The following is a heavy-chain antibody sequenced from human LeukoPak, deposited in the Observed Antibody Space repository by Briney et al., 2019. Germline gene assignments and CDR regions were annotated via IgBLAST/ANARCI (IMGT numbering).Heavy chain of an antibody. CDR2: IYTSGST. V-gene: IGHV4-4*07. Sequence: SETLSLTCTVSGGSISSYYWSWIRQPAGKWLEWIGRIYTSGSTNYNPSLKSRVTISVDKSKNQFSLKLSSVTAADTAVYYCAGGRITIFGVVPRHYYYYMDVWGKGTTVTVSS. D-gene: IGHD3-3*01. J-gene: IGHJ6*03. CDR3: AGGRITIFGVVPRHYYYYMDV. CDR1: GGSISSYY.